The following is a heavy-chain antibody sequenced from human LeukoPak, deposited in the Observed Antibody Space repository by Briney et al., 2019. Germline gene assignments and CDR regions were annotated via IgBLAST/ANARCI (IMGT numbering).Heavy chain of an antibody. Sequence: GGSLRLSCAASGFTFSSFAMSWVRQAPGKGLEWVSAISGSGGSTYYADSVKGRFTISRDNSKNTLYLQMNSLRAGDTAVYYCAKELRGYCTNGVCYTGSNAFDIWGQGTMVTVSS. CDR2: ISGSGGST. V-gene: IGHV3-23*01. J-gene: IGHJ3*02. CDR3: AKELRGYCTNGVCYTGSNAFDI. D-gene: IGHD2-8*01. CDR1: GFTFSSFA.